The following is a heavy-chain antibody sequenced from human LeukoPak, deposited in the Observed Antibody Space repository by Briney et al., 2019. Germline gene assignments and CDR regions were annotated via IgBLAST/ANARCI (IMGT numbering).Heavy chain of an antibody. J-gene: IGHJ4*02. D-gene: IGHD3-10*01. CDR1: GYTFTSYY. CDR3: ARDAGAIDY. V-gene: IGHV1-46*01. CDR2: INPSGGST. Sequence: ASVKVSCKASGYTFTSYYMHWVRQAPGQGLEWMGIINPSGGSTSYAQKFQGRVTMTTDTSTSTVYMELRSLSSDDTAVYYCARDAGAIDYWGQGTLVTVSS.